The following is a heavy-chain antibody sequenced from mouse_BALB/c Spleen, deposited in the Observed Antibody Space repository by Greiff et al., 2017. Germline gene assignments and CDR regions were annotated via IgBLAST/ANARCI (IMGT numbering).Heavy chain of an antibody. Sequence: EVKLMESGPGLVKPSQSLSLTCSVTGYSITSGYYWNWIRQFPGNKLEWMGYISYDGSNNYNPSLKNRISITRDTSKNQFFLKLNSVTTEDTATYYCARDTGTGYWYFDVWGAGTTVTVSS. CDR2: ISYDGSN. J-gene: IGHJ1*01. D-gene: IGHD4-1*01. CDR3: ARDTGTGYWYFDV. V-gene: IGHV3-6*02. CDR1: GYSITSGYY.